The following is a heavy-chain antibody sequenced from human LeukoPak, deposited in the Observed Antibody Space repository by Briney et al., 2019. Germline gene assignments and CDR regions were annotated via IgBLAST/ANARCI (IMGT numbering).Heavy chain of an antibody. CDR3: AREIGYSYGRYYYYYMDV. D-gene: IGHD5-18*01. V-gene: IGHV3-7*01. CDR1: GFTFSSYW. J-gene: IGHJ6*03. CDR2: IKQDGSEK. Sequence: PGGSLRLSCAASGFTFSSYWMSWVRQAPGKGLEWVANIKQDGSEKYYVDSVKGRFTISRDNAKNSLYLQMNSLRAEATAMYYCAREIGYSYGRYYYYYMDVWGKGTTVTVSS.